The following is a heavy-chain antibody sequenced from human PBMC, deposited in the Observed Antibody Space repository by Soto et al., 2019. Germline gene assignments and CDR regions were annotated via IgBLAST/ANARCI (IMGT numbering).Heavy chain of an antibody. CDR1: GVTFSSYA. V-gene: IGHV3-23*01. CDR2: ISGSGGST. D-gene: IGHD4-4*01. CDR3: AKDLGNYSNYALLDY. Sequence: EVQLLESGVGLVQPGGSLRLSCAASGVTFSSYAMSWVRQAPGKGLEWVSAISGSGGSTYYADSVKGRFTISRDNSKNTLYLQMNSLRAEDTAVYYCAKDLGNYSNYALLDYWGQGTLVTVSS. J-gene: IGHJ4*02.